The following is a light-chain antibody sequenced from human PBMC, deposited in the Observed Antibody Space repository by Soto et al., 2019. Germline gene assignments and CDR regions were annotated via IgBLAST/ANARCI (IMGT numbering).Light chain of an antibody. CDR1: QSVSSY. J-gene: IGKJ5*01. Sequence: EIVLTQSPATLSLSPGERATLSCRVSQSVSSYLAWYQQKPGQAPRLLIXDASNTATGIPARFSGSGSGTDFTLTISSLEPEDFAVYYCQQSNSWPPTFTSGQGTRLEIK. V-gene: IGKV3-11*01. CDR2: DAS. CDR3: QQSNSWPPTFT.